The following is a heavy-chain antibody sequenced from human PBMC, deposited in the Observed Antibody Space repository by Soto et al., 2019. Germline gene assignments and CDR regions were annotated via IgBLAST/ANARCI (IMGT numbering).Heavy chain of an antibody. CDR1: GYTFTSYC. V-gene: IGHV1-46*01. D-gene: IGHD6-13*01. CDR2: INPDGGTT. CDR3: ARDTSSWYRVDD. Sequence: ASVKVSCKASGYTFTSYCIHWVRQAPGQGLEWMGIINPDGGTTSYAQKFQGRITMTRDTSTSTLYMELSSLTSDDTAVYYCARDTSSWYRVDDWGQGSLVTVSS. J-gene: IGHJ4*02.